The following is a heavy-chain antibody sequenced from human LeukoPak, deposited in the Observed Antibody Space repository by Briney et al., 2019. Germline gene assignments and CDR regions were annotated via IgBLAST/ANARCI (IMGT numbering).Heavy chain of an antibody. D-gene: IGHD1-26*01. V-gene: IGHV3-74*01. CDR2: IDANAKTT. Sequence: QPGGSLRLPCAASGFTFSNYWLHWVRQAPGKGLVWVSRIDANAKTTSYADSVKGRFTISTDNAKKTLYLQMNSLRVEDTAVYYCLTVVETTIAAFDIWGQGTMVTVSS. CDR1: GFTFSNYW. J-gene: IGHJ3*02. CDR3: LTVVETTIAAFDI.